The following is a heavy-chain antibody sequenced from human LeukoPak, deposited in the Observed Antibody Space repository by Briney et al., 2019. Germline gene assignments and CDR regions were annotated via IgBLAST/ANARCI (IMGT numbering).Heavy chain of an antibody. V-gene: IGHV3-23*01. D-gene: IGHD3-10*01. CDR2: ISGSGGNT. CDR3: ARRDYYGSGSYYKGFDP. J-gene: IGHJ5*02. CDR1: GFTFSSYA. Sequence: GGSLRLSCATSGFTFSSYAMSWVRQAPGKGLEWVSSISGSGGNTYYADSVKGRFTISRDYSKNTLYLQMNSLRTEETAVYYCARRDYYGSGSYYKGFDPWGQGTLVTVSS.